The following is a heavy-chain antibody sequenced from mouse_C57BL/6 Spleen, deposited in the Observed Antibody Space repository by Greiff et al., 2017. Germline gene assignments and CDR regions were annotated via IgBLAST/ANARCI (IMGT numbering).Heavy chain of an antibody. Sequence: QVQLQQPGAELVMPGASVKLSCKASGYTFTSYWMHWVKQRPGQGLEWIGEIDPSDSYTNYNPKFKGKSTSTVDKSSSTAYMQLSSLTSEDSAVYYCAVYYGNPIGYWGQGTSVTVST. J-gene: IGHJ4*01. D-gene: IGHD2-1*01. V-gene: IGHV1-69*01. CDR1: GYTFTSYW. CDR2: IDPSDSYT. CDR3: AVYYGNPIGY.